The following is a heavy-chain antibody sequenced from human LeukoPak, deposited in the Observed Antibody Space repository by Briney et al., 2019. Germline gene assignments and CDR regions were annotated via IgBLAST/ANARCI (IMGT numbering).Heavy chain of an antibody. CDR3: ARMGGQSIAVEYFQH. J-gene: IGHJ1*01. V-gene: IGHV4-4*07. D-gene: IGHD6-19*01. CDR2: IYTSGST. Sequence: SETLYLTCTGSAGSISSYYWSWIRQPAGKGLEWIGRIYTSGSTNSNPSLKSRVNMSVDTSKNQFSLKLSSVTAADTAVYYCARMGGQSIAVEYFQHWGQGTLVTVSS. CDR1: AGSISSYY.